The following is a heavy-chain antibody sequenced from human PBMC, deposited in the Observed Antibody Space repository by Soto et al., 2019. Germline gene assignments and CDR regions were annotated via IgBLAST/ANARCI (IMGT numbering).Heavy chain of an antibody. CDR3: TRLPHLGFCSNTNCPVDD. V-gene: IGHV4-30-4*01. CDR2: IYYTGST. J-gene: IGHJ4*02. Sequence: PSETLSLTCTVSGDTISSGDKYWSWIRQYPGKGLEWIGYIYYTGSTDYNPSLKSRVAISIDTSKKRFSLNLSSVTAADTAVYYCTRLPHLGFCSNTNCPVDDWGPGTLVTGSS. CDR1: GDTISSGDKY. D-gene: IGHD2-2*01.